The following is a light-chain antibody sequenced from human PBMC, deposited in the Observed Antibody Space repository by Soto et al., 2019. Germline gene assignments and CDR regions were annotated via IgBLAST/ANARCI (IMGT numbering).Light chain of an antibody. CDR3: MQALQIPWT. CDR1: QSVFSNSKNRNH. CDR2: SGS. J-gene: IGKJ1*01. V-gene: IGKV2-28*01. Sequence: DIVMTQSPDSLAVSLGERATINCKSNQSVFSNSKNRNHLSWYLQKPGQSPHVLIYSGSNRSSGVPDRFSGSGSGTDFTLKISSVEVEDVGVYYCMQALQIPWTFGQGTKVDI.